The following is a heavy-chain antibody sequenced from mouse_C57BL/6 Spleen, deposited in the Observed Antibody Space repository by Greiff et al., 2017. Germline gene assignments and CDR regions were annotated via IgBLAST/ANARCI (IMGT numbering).Heavy chain of an antibody. CDR1: GYAFSSYW. CDR3: ARHSPPYYAMDY. Sequence: VKLMESGAELVKPGASVKISCKASGYAFSSYWMNWVKQRPGKGLEWIGQIYPGDGDTNYNGKFKGKATLTADKSSSTAYMQLSSLTSEDSAVYFCARHSPPYYAMDYWGQGTSVTVSS. V-gene: IGHV1-80*01. CDR2: IYPGDGDT. J-gene: IGHJ4*01.